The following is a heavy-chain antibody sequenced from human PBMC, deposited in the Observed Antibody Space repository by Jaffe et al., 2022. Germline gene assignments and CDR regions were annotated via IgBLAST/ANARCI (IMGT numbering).Heavy chain of an antibody. Sequence: QVTLRESGPALVKPTQTLTLTCTFSGFSLSTSGMCVSWIRQPPGKALEWLALIDWDDDKYYSTSLKTRLTISKDTSKNQVVLTMTNMDPVDTATYYCARIMVQGVTSVYYFDYWGQGTLVTVSS. CDR1: GFSLSTSGMC. CDR2: IDWDDDK. J-gene: IGHJ4*02. CDR3: ARIMVQGVTSVYYFDY. V-gene: IGHV2-70*01. D-gene: IGHD3-10*01.